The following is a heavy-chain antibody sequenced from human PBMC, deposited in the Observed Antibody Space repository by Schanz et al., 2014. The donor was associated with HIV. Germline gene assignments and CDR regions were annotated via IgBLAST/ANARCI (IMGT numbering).Heavy chain of an antibody. CDR1: GYTFTGYY. CDR2: INPNSGST. Sequence: QVQLVQSGAEVKKPGASVKVSCKASGYTFTGYYMHWVRQAPGQGLEWMGWINPNSGSTNYAQKYTGSVNMTREAYISTAYMELRSLRYDDTAVYYCAMGPDYYDSSAYYRVGLWYFDLWGRGTLVTVSS. D-gene: IGHD3-22*01. CDR3: AMGPDYYDSSAYYRVGLWYFDL. V-gene: IGHV1-2*02. J-gene: IGHJ2*01.